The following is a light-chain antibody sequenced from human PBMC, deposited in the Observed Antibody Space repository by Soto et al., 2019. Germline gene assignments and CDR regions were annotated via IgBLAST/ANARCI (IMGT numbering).Light chain of an antibody. J-gene: IGKJ1*01. CDR3: QQYNKWPWT. CDR2: GAS. V-gene: IGKV3-20*01. Sequence: EIVLTQSPGTLSLSPGARATLSCRASQSVSTSSLAWYQQKGGQAPRLLIHGASSRATGIPDRFSGSGSGTDFTLTISSLQSEDFAVYYCQQYNKWPWTFGQGTKVDI. CDR1: QSVSTSS.